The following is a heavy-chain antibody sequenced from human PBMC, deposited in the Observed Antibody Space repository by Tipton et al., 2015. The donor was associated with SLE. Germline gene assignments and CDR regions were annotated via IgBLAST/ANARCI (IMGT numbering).Heavy chain of an antibody. CDR3: TRGGGPYCGGDCFDY. CDR2: IRSNPYGGTT. V-gene: IGHV3-49*04. CDR1: GFTFGDFA. J-gene: IGHJ4*02. Sequence: SLRLSCTTSGFTFGDFAMSWVRQAPGKGLAWVGLIRSNPYGGTTEIAASVEGRFMISRDDSRNIAYLQMNSLRIEDTAVYYCTRGGGPYCGGDCFDYWGQGTLVTVSS. D-gene: IGHD2-21*01.